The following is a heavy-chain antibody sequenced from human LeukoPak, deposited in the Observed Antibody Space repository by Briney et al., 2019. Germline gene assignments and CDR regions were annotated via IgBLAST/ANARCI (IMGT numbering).Heavy chain of an antibody. CDR2: ISYDGSNK. V-gene: IGHV3-30-3*01. J-gene: IGHJ3*02. CDR1: GITFSNSA. Sequence: SGGSLRLSCVPSGITFSNSALSWVRQAPGKGLEWVAVISYDGSNKYYADSVKGRFTISRDNSKNTLYLQMNSLRAEDTAVYYCARTRKYYDFWSGYYGAFGIWGQGTMVTVSS. CDR3: ARTRKYYDFWSGYYGAFGI. D-gene: IGHD3-3*01.